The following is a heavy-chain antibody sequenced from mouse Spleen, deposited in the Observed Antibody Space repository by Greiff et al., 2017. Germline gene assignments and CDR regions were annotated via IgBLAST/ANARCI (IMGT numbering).Heavy chain of an antibody. D-gene: IGHD3-2*01. Sequence: VQLQESGPELVKPGASVKISCKASGYAFSSSWMNWVKQRPGKGLEWIGRIYPGDGDTNYNGKFKGKATLTADKSSSTAYMQLSSLTSEDSAVYFCARKGTARATNYFDYWGQGTTLTVSS. V-gene: IGHV1-82*01. CDR3: ARKGTARATNYFDY. CDR1: GYAFSSSW. J-gene: IGHJ2*01. CDR2: IYPGDGDT.